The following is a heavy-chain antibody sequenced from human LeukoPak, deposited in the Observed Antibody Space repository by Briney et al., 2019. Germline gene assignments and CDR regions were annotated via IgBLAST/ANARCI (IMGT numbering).Heavy chain of an antibody. J-gene: IGHJ4*02. CDR1: GGSFSGYY. CDR2: INHSGST. Sequence: SETLSLTCAVYGGSFSGYYWSWIRQPPGKGLEWIGEINHSGSTNYNPSLKSRVTISVDTSKNQFSLKLSSVTAADMAVYYCARVVVAAMIWGQGTLVTVSS. CDR3: ARVVVAAMI. D-gene: IGHD2-15*01. V-gene: IGHV4-34*01.